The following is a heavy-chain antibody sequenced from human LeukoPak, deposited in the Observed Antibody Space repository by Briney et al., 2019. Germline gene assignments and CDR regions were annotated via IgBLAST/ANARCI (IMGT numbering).Heavy chain of an antibody. D-gene: IGHD1-14*01. J-gene: IGHJ4*02. Sequence: SETLSLTCSVSGASISSHYWSCIRQPPGKGLEWIGYIHYSGSTNCNPSLKSRVTISLDTSKNQFSLKLTSVTAADTAVYYCSRAGTGFNTPGAYWGQGTLVTVSS. CDR3: SRAGTGFNTPGAY. CDR2: IHYSGST. V-gene: IGHV4-59*11. CDR1: GASISSHY.